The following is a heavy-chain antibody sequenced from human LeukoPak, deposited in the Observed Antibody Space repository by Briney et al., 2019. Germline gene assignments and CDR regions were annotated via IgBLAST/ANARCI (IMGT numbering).Heavy chain of an antibody. CDR2: INPNSGGT. V-gene: IGHV1-2*06. CDR3: ARGQRMVYAIHYGMDV. CDR1: GYTFTGYY. Sequence: ASVKVSCKASGYTFTGYYMHWVRQAPGQGLEWMGRINPNSGGTNYAQKFQGRVTMTRDTSISTAYMEPSRLRSGDTAVYYCARGQRMVYAIHYGMDVWGQGTTVTVSS. J-gene: IGHJ6*02. D-gene: IGHD2-8*01.